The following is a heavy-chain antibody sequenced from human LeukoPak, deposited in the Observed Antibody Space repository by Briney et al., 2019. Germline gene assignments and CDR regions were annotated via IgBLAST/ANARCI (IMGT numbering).Heavy chain of an antibody. Sequence: GGSLRLSCAASGFTFSSYAMSWVRQAPGKGLEWVSAITGSGGSTYYADSVKGRFTISRDNSKDTLYVQMNSLRAEDTAVYYCAKGSSSSRPYYFDYWAREPWSPSPQ. J-gene: IGHJ4*02. V-gene: IGHV3-23*01. D-gene: IGHD6-6*01. CDR3: AKGSSSSRPYYFDY. CDR1: GFTFSSYA. CDR2: ITGSGGST.